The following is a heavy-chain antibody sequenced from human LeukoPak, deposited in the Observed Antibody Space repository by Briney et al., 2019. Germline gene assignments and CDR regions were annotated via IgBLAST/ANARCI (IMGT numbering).Heavy chain of an antibody. D-gene: IGHD3-22*01. CDR2: INHSGST. J-gene: IGHJ5*02. CDR3: ARGYYYDSSGYPILGWFDP. CDR1: GGSFSGYY. V-gene: IGHV4-34*01. Sequence: PSETLSLTCAVYGGSFSGYYWSRIRQPPGKGLEWIGEINHSGSTNYNPSLKSRVTISVDTSKNQFSLKLSSVTAADTAVYYCARGYYYDSSGYPILGWFDPWGQGTLVTVSS.